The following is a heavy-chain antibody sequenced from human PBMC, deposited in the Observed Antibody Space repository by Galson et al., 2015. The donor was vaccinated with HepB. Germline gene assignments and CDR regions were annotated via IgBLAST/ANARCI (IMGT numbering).Heavy chain of an antibody. J-gene: IGHJ3*02. V-gene: IGHV3-48*01. D-gene: IGHD2-8*02. CDR2: ITSSTTTI. CDR1: GFTFSSYS. Sequence: SLRLSCAASGFTFSSYSMNWVRQAPGKGLEWISFITSSTTTIFYADSVKGRFTVSRDNAKSSLYLQMSGLRAEDTAVYYCARGRGVAFDIWGQGTMVTVSS. CDR3: ARGRGVAFDI.